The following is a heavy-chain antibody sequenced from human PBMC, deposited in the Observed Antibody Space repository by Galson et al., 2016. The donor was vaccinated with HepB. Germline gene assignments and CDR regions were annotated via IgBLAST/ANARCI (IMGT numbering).Heavy chain of an antibody. CDR3: AKREARNSGPFDL. D-gene: IGHD6-19*01. V-gene: IGHV3-30*02. CDR1: GFTFSTYG. Sequence: SLRLSCAASGFTFSTYGMHWVRQAPGKGLEWVTYITYDGSDQNYARSVKGRFTISRDNSKSVLYLQMDSLRAEDTAVYHCAKREARNSGPFDLWGQGAPVTVSS. J-gene: IGHJ4*02. CDR2: ITYDGSDQ.